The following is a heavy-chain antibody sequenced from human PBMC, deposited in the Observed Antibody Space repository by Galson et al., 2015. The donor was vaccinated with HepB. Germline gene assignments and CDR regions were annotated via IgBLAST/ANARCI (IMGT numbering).Heavy chain of an antibody. CDR2: ISGSGGST. J-gene: IGHJ4*02. CDR3: AKARPPYSSSWYPGY. V-gene: IGHV3-23*01. D-gene: IGHD6-13*01. Sequence: LRLSCAASGFTFSSYAMSWVRQAPGKGLEWLSAISGSGGSTYYADSVKGRFTISRDNSKNTPYLQMNSLRAEDTAVYYCAKARPPYSSSWYPGYWGQGTLVTVSS. CDR1: GFTFSSYA.